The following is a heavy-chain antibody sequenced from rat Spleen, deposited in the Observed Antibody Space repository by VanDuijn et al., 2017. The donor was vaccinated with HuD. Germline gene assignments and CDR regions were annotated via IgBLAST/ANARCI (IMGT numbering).Heavy chain of an antibody. V-gene: IGHV5-29*01. J-gene: IGHJ2*01. CDR1: GFIFSNFD. CDR3: ARRHYGYTDYFDY. Sequence: EVQLVESDGGLVQPGRSLKLSCAASGFIFSNFDMAWVRQAPTKGLEWVATISYGDSSGHSSTYYRDSVKGRFTISRANAKSTLNLQMDSLRSEDTATYYCARRHYGYTDYFDYWGQGVMVTVSS. CDR2: ISYGDSSGHSST. D-gene: IGHD1-9*01.